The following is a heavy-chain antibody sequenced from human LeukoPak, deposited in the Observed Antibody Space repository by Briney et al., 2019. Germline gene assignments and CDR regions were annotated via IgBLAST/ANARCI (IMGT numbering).Heavy chain of an antibody. D-gene: IGHD2-15*01. CDR1: GGSISSYY. J-gene: IGHJ5*02. V-gene: IGHV4-59*01. CDR2: ISYSGSS. CDR3: ARGPSFTP. Sequence: SETLSLTCTASGGSISSYYWSWIRQPPGKGLEWIGYISYSGSSNYNPSLKSRVSISVDTSKNQFSLKLNSVTAADTAVYYCARGPSFTPWGQGTLVTVSS.